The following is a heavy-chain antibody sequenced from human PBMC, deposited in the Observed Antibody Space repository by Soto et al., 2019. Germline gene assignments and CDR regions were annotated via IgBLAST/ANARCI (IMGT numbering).Heavy chain of an antibody. D-gene: IGHD6-6*01. CDR1: GGSLSGYY. CDR2: INHSGST. Sequence: QVQLQQWGAGLLKPSETLSLTCAVYGGSLSGYYWSWIRQPPGKGLEWIGEINHSGSTNYNPSLKSRVTISVDTSKNQFSLKLSSVTAADTAVYYCARGRGIAARLSWFDPWGQGTLVTVSS. J-gene: IGHJ5*02. V-gene: IGHV4-34*01. CDR3: ARGRGIAARLSWFDP.